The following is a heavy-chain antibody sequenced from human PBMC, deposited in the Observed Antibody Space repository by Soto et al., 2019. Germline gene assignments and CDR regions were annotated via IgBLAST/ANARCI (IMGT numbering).Heavy chain of an antibody. D-gene: IGHD2-15*01. J-gene: IGHJ6*02. V-gene: IGHV1-3*01. CDR1: GYTYTSYA. CDR2: INAGNGNT. Sequence: AAVKVSCKASGYTYTSYAMHWVRQALGQKLEWMGWINAGNGNTKYSQKFQGRVTITRDTSASTAYMELSSLRSEDTAVYYCAREIFPSSPTHYYYYGMDVWGQGTTVTVSS. CDR3: AREIFPSSPTHYYYYGMDV.